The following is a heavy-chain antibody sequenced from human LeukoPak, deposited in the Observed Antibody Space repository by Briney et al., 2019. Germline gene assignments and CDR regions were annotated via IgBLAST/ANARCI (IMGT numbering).Heavy chain of an antibody. J-gene: IGHJ4*02. V-gene: IGHV3-11*04. D-gene: IGHD1-14*01. CDR1: GFTFSDYY. Sequence: PGGSLRLSCAASGFTFSDYYMSWIRQAPGKGLEWVSYISSSGSTIYYADSVKGRFTISRDNSRHTLYLQMNSLRAEDTAVYYCARDRENQYFDYWGQGTLVTVSS. CDR3: ARDRENQYFDY. CDR2: ISSSGSTI.